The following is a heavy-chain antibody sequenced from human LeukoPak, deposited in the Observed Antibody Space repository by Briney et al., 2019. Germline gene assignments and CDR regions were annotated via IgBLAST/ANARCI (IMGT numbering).Heavy chain of an antibody. CDR2: IGTAGDT. CDR1: GFTFSSYD. Sequence: GGSLRLSCAASGFTFSSYDMHWVRQATGKGLEWVSAIGTAGDTYYPGSVKGRFTISRENAKNSLYLQMNSLRAGDTAVYYCARGGCSGGSCYWVDYWGQGTLVTVSS. V-gene: IGHV3-13*01. D-gene: IGHD2-15*01. CDR3: ARGGCSGGSCYWVDY. J-gene: IGHJ4*02.